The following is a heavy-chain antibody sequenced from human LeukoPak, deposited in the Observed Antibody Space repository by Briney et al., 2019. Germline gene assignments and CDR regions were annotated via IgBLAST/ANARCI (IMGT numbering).Heavy chain of an antibody. Sequence: GGSLRLSCAASGFTFSSYGMHWVRQAPGKGLEWVAVISYDGSNKYYADPVKGRFTISRDNSKNTLYLQMNSLRAEDTAVYYCAKDYRNGAQYYYYGMDVWGQGTTVTVSS. V-gene: IGHV3-30*18. CDR1: GFTFSSYG. CDR2: ISYDGSNK. J-gene: IGHJ6*02. D-gene: IGHD1-14*01. CDR3: AKDYRNGAQYYYYGMDV.